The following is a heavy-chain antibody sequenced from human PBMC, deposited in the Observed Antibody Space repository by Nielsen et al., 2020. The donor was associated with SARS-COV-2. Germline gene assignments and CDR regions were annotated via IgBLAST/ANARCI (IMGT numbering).Heavy chain of an antibody. Sequence: GESLKISCAASGFTFNNAWMSWVRQAPGKGLEWVGRIKSKTDGGTTDYAAPVKGRFTISRDDSKNTLYLQMNSLKTEDTAVYYCTTEARITIFGVVIIRSPCMDVWGQGTTVTVSS. V-gene: IGHV3-15*01. CDR2: IKSKTDGGTT. CDR3: TTEARITIFGVVIIRSPCMDV. D-gene: IGHD3-3*01. J-gene: IGHJ6*02. CDR1: GFTFNNAW.